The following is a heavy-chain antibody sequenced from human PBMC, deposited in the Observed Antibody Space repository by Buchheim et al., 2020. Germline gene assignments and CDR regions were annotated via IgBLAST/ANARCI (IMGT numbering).Heavy chain of an antibody. V-gene: IGHV3-7*01. CDR3: ARGADTAMGHGFDY. D-gene: IGHD5-18*01. Sequence: EVQLVESGGGLVQPGGSLRLSCAASGFTFSSYWLSWVRQAPGKGLEWGANINQDGGGKSYGTSLRGRFTISRAKDKNYLYLQMNSLRAEDTAVYYCARGADTAMGHGFDYWGQGTL. CDR1: GFTFSSYW. J-gene: IGHJ4*02. CDR2: INQDGGGK.